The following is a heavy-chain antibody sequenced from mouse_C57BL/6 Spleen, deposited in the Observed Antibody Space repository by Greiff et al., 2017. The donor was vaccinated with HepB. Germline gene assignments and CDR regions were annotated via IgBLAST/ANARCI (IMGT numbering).Heavy chain of an antibody. Sequence: EVKLVESEGGLVQPGSSMKLSCTASGFTFSDYYMAWVRPVPEKGLEWVANINYDGISTYYLDSFKSRFIISRDNAKNILYLQMSSLKSEDTATYYCARDHGYAMDYWGQGTSVTVSS. V-gene: IGHV5-16*01. CDR3: ARDHGYAMDY. CDR1: GFTFSDYY. J-gene: IGHJ4*01. CDR2: INYDGIST.